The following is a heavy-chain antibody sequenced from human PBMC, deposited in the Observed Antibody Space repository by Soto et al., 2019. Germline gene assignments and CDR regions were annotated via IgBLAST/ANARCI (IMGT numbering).Heavy chain of an antibody. CDR3: TSSPITIFGVVTTYPFDY. J-gene: IGHJ4*02. CDR1: GFTFSGSA. Sequence: QSGGSLRLSCAASGFTFSGSAMHWVRQASGKGLEWVGRIRSKANGYATAYAASVKGRFTISRDDSKNTAYLQMNSLKTEDTAVYYCTSSPITIFGVVTTYPFDYWGQGTLVTVSS. D-gene: IGHD3-3*01. CDR2: IRSKANGYAT. V-gene: IGHV3-73*01.